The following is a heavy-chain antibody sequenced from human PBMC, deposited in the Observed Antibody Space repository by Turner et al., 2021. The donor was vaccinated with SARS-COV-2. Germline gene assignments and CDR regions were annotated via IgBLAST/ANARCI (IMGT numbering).Heavy chain of an antibody. CDR1: GFTFSRNS. J-gene: IGHJ3*02. Sequence: EVQRVESGGGLVQPGGSVRLSCAVYGFTFSRNSMNWVRQAPRKGLGWVSSISSSRSSIYFADSVKGRFTISRDNAKNTLYLQMNSLRAEDTAVYYCARARWHYYDSSGDYPDAFDIWGQGTMVTVSS. D-gene: IGHD3-22*01. CDR2: ISSSRSSI. V-gene: IGHV3-21*01. CDR3: ARARWHYYDSSGDYPDAFDI.